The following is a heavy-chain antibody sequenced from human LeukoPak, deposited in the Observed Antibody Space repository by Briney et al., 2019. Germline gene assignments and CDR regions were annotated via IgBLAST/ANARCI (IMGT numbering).Heavy chain of an antibody. CDR2: IRYDGSNK. CDR1: GFNFRTYG. Sequence: GSLRLSCAASGFNFRTYGMHWVRQAPGKGLDWVAFIRYDGSNKYYADSVKGRFTISRDNSKNTLYLQMNSLRAEDTAVYYCARGVRLRSWFDPWGQGTLVTVSS. V-gene: IGHV3-30*02. CDR3: ARGVRLRSWFDP. J-gene: IGHJ5*02. D-gene: IGHD4-17*01.